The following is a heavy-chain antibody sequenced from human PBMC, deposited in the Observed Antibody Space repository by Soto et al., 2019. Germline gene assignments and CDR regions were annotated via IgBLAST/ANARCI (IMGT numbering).Heavy chain of an antibody. CDR1: GGGEY. D-gene: IGHD5-12*01. Sequence: QVQLQESGPGLVKPSETLSLTCTVSGGGEYWSWVRQPPGKGLEWIGQIYHVGSANYNPSLKSRVSISVDKSKRQISQNLSSMTRSVTTVYYIEQHGGYPLNYWGQGTLVTVSS. J-gene: IGHJ4*02. CDR3: EQHGGYPLNY. CDR2: IYHVGSA. V-gene: IGHV4-4*02.